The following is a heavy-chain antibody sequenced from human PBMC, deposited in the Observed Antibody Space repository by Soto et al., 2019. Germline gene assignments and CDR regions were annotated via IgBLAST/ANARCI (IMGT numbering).Heavy chain of an antibody. D-gene: IGHD3-3*01. CDR2: ISAYNGNT. J-gene: IGHJ6*02. CDR1: GYTFTSYG. Sequence: ASVKVSCKASGYTFTSYGISWVRQAPGQGLEWMGWISAYNGNTNYAQKLQGRVTMTTDTSTSTAYMELRSLRSDDTAVYYCARVAPVRITIFGVVISHGMDVWGQGTTVTVSS. V-gene: IGHV1-18*04. CDR3: ARVAPVRITIFGVVISHGMDV.